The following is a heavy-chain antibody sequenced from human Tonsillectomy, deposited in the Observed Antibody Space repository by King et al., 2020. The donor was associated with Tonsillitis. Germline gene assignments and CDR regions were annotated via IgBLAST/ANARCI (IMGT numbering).Heavy chain of an antibody. Sequence: QLVQSGGGVVQPGGSLRLSCAASGFTFSSYDMHWVRQAPGKGLEWVAFIRYDGSNKYYADSVKGRFTISRDNSKNTLYLQMNSLRAEDTAVDYCANPSCGQQPHKTGLGTTTTIWTSGAKGESKVRAAAPQDRAGYYYYDMDVWGQGTTVTVSS. CDR2: IRYDGSNK. D-gene: IGHD2/OR15-2a*01. CDR3: ANPSCGQQPHKTGLGTTTTIWTSGAKGESKVRAAAPQDRAGYYYYDMDV. J-gene: IGHJ6*02. V-gene: IGHV3-30*02. CDR1: GFTFSSYD.